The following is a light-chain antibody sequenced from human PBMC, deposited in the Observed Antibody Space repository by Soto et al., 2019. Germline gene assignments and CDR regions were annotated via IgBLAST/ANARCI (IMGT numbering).Light chain of an antibody. CDR3: QQYYSTPFA. Sequence: DIVMTQSPDSLAVSLGERATINCKSSQSVLYSSNNKNYLAWYQQKPGQPPKLLIYWASTRESGVPDRFSGSGSGTDFPRTISSLQAEDVAVYYCQQYYSTPFAFGPGTKVDI. CDR2: WAS. CDR1: QSVLYSSNNKNY. J-gene: IGKJ3*01. V-gene: IGKV4-1*01.